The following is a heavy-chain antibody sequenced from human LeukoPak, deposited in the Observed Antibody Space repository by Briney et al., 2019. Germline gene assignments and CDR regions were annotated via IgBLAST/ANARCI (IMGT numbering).Heavy chain of an antibody. Sequence: SETLSLTCTVSGGSISSYYWGWIRQPPGKGLEWIGYIYYSGSTNYNPSLKSRVTISVDTSKNQFSLKLSSVTAADTAVYYCARDSSGWYWYFDLWGRGTLVTVSS. J-gene: IGHJ2*01. D-gene: IGHD6-19*01. CDR3: ARDSSGWYWYFDL. CDR1: GGSISSYY. V-gene: IGHV4-59*01. CDR2: IYYSGST.